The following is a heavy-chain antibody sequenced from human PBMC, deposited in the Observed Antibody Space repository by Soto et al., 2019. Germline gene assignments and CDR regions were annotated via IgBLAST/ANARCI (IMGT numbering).Heavy chain of an antibody. CDR2: ISSSSSYI. D-gene: IGHD2-2*02. Sequence: PGGSLRLSCAASGFTFSSYSMNWVRQAPGKGLEWVSSISSSSSYIYYADSVKGRFTISRDNAKNSLYLQMNSLRAEDTAVYYCARVPLANMVVVPAAIGWFDPWGKGTLVTVSS. CDR1: GFTFSSYS. CDR3: ARVPLANMVVVPAAIGWFDP. J-gene: IGHJ5*02. V-gene: IGHV3-21*01.